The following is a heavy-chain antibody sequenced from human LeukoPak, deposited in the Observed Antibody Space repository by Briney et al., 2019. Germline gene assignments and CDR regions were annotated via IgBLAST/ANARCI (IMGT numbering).Heavy chain of an antibody. CDR2: ISYDGSNK. CDR3: ARSPYCSGGSCYSPTAFSLDY. D-gene: IGHD2-15*01. CDR1: GFTFSSYA. Sequence: GGSLRLSCAASGFTFSSYAMHWVRQAPGKGLEWVAVISYDGSNKYYADSVKGRFTISRDNSKNTLYLQMNSLRAEDTAMYYCARSPYCSGGSCYSPTAFSLDYWGQGTLVTVSS. J-gene: IGHJ4*02. V-gene: IGHV3-30-3*01.